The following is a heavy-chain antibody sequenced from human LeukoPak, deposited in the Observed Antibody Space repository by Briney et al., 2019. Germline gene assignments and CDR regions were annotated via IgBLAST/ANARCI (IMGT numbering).Heavy chain of an antibody. D-gene: IGHD4-17*01. Sequence: SGTLSLTCAVSGGSISSTNWWSCVRQPPGKGLEWIGEINHSGSTNYNPSLKSRVSLSVDKSNNQFSLKLSSVTAADTAVYYCARGVMTTVTTPTPSDYWGQGTLVTVSS. CDR2: INHSGST. J-gene: IGHJ4*02. V-gene: IGHV4-4*02. CDR3: ARGVMTTVTTPTPSDY. CDR1: GGSISSTNW.